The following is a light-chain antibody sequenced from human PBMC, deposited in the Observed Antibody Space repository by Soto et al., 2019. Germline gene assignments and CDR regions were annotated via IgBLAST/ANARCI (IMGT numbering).Light chain of an antibody. CDR1: QNIRSY. Sequence: DIQMTQSPSSLSASVGDRVTITCRASQNIRSYLNWYQQKPGKTPQLLIYATSSLQTGVPSRFSASGAGTDFSLVISDLQPEDYATYYCQQCYSSRWTAGRGTKVEI. V-gene: IGKV1-39*01. CDR3: QQCYSSRWT. J-gene: IGKJ1*01. CDR2: ATS.